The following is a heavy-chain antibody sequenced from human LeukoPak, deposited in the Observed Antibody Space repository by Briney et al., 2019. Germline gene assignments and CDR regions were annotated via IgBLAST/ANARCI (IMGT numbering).Heavy chain of an antibody. Sequence: EASVKVSCKASGYTFTGYYMHWVRQAPGQGLEWMGWINPNSGGTNYAQKFQGRVTMTRDTSISTAYMELSRLRSDDTAVYYCASSLLRFLVSGPWRGAFDIWGQGTMVTVSS. J-gene: IGHJ3*02. CDR2: INPNSGGT. V-gene: IGHV1-2*02. D-gene: IGHD3-3*01. CDR3: ASSLLRFLVSGPWRGAFDI. CDR1: GYTFTGYY.